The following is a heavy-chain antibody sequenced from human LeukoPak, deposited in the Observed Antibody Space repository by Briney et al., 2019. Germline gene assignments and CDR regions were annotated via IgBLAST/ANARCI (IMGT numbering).Heavy chain of an antibody. Sequence: GGSLRLSCAVSGLRFGSFWMSWVRQAPGKGLEWVANINQDGSEKYFVDSVRGRFTISRDNSKNSLHLQMNTLRAEDTAVYYCARLGAVAGLGDYWGQGTLVTVSS. V-gene: IGHV3-7*01. CDR1: GLRFGSFW. CDR2: INQDGSEK. J-gene: IGHJ4*02. CDR3: ARLGAVAGLGDY. D-gene: IGHD6-19*01.